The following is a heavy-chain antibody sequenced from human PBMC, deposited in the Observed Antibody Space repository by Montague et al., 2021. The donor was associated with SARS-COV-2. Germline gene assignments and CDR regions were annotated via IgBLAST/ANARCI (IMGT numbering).Heavy chain of an antibody. CDR3: ARPGSVSGWFYFDD. CDR1: GGSISSYY. D-gene: IGHD6-19*01. V-gene: IGHV4-59*08. Sequence: SETLSLTCTVSGGSISSYYWSWIRQPPGKGLEWIGYIYYSGSTNXNPSLRSRVTISMDTSKNHFSLKVNSVTATDTAVYFCARPGSVSGWFYFDDWGQGTLVGVSS. CDR2: IYYSGST. J-gene: IGHJ4*02.